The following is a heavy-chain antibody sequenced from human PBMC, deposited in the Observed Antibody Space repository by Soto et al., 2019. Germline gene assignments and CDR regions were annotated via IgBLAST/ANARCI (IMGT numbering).Heavy chain of an antibody. V-gene: IGHV3-23*01. D-gene: IGHD5-18*01. CDR2: ISGSGGST. Sequence: EVQLLESGGGLVQPGGSLRLSCAASGFTFSSYAMSWVRQAPGKGLEWVSAISGSGGSTYYADAVKGRFTISRDNTKNPLYLQMNSLRAEDTAVYYCATRVGGYGLSFDYWGQGTLVTVSS. CDR1: GFTFSSYA. J-gene: IGHJ4*02. CDR3: ATRVGGYGLSFDY.